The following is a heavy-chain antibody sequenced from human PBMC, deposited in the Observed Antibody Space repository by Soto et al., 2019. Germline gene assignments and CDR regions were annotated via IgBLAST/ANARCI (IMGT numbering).Heavy chain of an antibody. CDR3: TSGAEGARWFDP. V-gene: IGHV6-1*01. Sequence: QVQLQQSGPGLVKPSQTLSLTCAISGDSVSSNSGTWNWIRQSPSRGLEWLGRTYYRSKWYNEYAVSVKSRITINPHISNNQFSLQLKSVTPEDTAVYYCTSGAEGARWFDPRGQGTLVTVSS. D-gene: IGHD3-16*01. CDR2: TYYRSKWYN. J-gene: IGHJ5*02. CDR1: GDSVSSNSGT.